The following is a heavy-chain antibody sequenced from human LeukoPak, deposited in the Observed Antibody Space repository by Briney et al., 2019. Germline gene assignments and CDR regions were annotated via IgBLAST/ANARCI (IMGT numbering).Heavy chain of an antibody. CDR1: GFIYENYC. CDR2: IKHDGSQK. CDR3: ARGSLSSRLIFAA. Sequence: PGGSLRLSCAASGFIYENYCMNWVRQAPGRGLEWVAIIKHDGSQKFYVDSVKGRFTISTDSANSSLYLLMNNLRTEDTAVYYCARGSLSSRLIFAAWGQGTLVTVSS. D-gene: IGHD3-9*01. J-gene: IGHJ5*02. V-gene: IGHV3-7*01.